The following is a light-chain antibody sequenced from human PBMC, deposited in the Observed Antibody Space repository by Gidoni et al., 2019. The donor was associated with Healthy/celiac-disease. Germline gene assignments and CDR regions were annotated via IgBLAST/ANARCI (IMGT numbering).Light chain of an antibody. CDR3: QQYYSTPN. V-gene: IGKV4-1*01. Sequence: DIVMTQYPDSLAVSLGERATINCKSSQSVLYSSKNKNYLAWDQQKPGQPPKLLIYWASTRESGVPDRFSGSGSGTDFTLTISSLQAEDVAVYYCQQYYSTPNFGQGTRLEIK. CDR2: WAS. CDR1: QSVLYSSKNKNY. J-gene: IGKJ5*01.